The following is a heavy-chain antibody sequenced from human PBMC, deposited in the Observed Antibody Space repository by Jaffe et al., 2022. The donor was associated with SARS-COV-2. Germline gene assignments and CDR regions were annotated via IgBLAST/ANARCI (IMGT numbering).Heavy chain of an antibody. V-gene: IGHV1-8*01. CDR2: MNPNSGNT. CDR1: GYTFTSYD. CDR3: GTTMTPPPYYYYGMDV. Sequence: QVQLVQSGAEVKKPGASVKVSCKASGYTFTSYDINWVRQATGQGLEWMGWMNPNSGNTGYAQKFQGRVTMTRNTSISTAYMELSSLRSEDTAVYYCGTTMTPPPYYYYGMDVWGQGTTVTVSS. D-gene: IGHD3-22*01. J-gene: IGHJ6*02.